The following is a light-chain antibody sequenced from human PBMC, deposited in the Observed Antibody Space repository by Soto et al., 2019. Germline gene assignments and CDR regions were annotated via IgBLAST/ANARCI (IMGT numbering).Light chain of an antibody. CDR3: QSYDTSLSVV. CDR2: TNS. V-gene: IGLV1-40*01. Sequence: QSVLTQPPSVSGAPGQRVTISCTGSSSNIGAGYAVHWYQQLPGTAPKLPIYTNSNRPSGVPDRFSGSKSGTSASLAITGLQAEDEADYYCQSYDTSLSVVFGGGTKLTVL. J-gene: IGLJ2*01. CDR1: SSNIGAGYA.